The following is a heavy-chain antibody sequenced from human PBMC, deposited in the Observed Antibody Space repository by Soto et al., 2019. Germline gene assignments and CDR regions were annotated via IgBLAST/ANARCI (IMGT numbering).Heavy chain of an antibody. V-gene: IGHV3-23*01. CDR1: GFNFSTYG. J-gene: IGHJ4*02. Sequence: EVQLLESGGGSVQPGESLRLSCAASGFNFSTYGMTWVRQAPGRGLEWVSAIYPSGGEIYYAAAVMGRFIISRDDSRGSVSLQMDSLRGEDTATYYCVKGGWGDNWGPGTLVTVSS. CDR2: IYPSGGEI. D-gene: IGHD6-19*01. CDR3: VKGGWGDN.